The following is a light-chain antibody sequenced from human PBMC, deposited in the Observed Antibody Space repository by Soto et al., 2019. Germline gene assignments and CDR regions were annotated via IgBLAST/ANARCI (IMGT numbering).Light chain of an antibody. CDR2: EVN. V-gene: IGLV2-14*01. Sequence: QSALTQPASVSASPGQSITISCTGTSSDVGGYKFVSWYQHHPGKAPKLMIYEVNNRPSGVSNRFSGSKSGNTASLTISGLQPEDEADYYCQSYDNSLSWVFGGGTKLTVL. J-gene: IGLJ3*02. CDR1: SSDVGGYKF. CDR3: QSYDNSLSWV.